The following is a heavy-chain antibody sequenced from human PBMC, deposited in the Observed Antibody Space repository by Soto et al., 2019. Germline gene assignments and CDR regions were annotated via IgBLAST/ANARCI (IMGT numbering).Heavy chain of an antibody. Sequence: SETLSLTCTVSGGSISSYYWSWIRQPPGKGLEWIGYIYYSGSTNYNPSLKSRVTISVDTSKNQFSLKLSSVTAADTAVYYCASMTYYYGSGSYYNWFDPWGQGTLVTVSS. V-gene: IGHV4-59*01. D-gene: IGHD3-10*01. J-gene: IGHJ5*02. CDR3: ASMTYYYGSGSYYNWFDP. CDR2: IYYSGST. CDR1: GGSISSYY.